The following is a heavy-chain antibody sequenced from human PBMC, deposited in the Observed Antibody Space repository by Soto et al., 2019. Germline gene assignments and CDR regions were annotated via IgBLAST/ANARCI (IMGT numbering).Heavy chain of an antibody. CDR3: ARDRSGIAVAELGY. Sequence: GASVKVSFKASGGTFSSYTISWVRQAPGQGLEWMGRIIPILGIANYAQKFQGRVTITADKSTSTAYMELSSLRSEDTAVYYCARDRSGIAVAELGYWGQGTLVTDSS. V-gene: IGHV1-69*04. J-gene: IGHJ4*02. D-gene: IGHD6-19*01. CDR2: IIPILGIA. CDR1: GGTFSSYT.